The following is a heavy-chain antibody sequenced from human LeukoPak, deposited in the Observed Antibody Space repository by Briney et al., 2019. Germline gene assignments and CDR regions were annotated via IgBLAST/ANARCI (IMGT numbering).Heavy chain of an antibody. CDR2: ISGGGDSE. CDR1: GFTFSSYS. J-gene: IGHJ4*02. CDR3: TKDASYARKFDNSGFFID. D-gene: IGHD3-22*01. V-gene: IGHV3-23*01. Sequence: GGSLRLSCVASGFTFSSYSMSWVRQTPGKGLEWVSSISGGGDSEYYADSVKGRFTISRDKSKNTLYVQMNSLRADDTAVYYCTKDASYARKFDNSGFFIDWGQGTLVTVSS.